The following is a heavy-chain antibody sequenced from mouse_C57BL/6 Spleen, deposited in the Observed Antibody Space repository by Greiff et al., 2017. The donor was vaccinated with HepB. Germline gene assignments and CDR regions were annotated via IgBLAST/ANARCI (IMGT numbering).Heavy chain of an antibody. V-gene: IGHV1-52*01. D-gene: IGHD2-4*01. CDR1: GYTFTSYW. J-gene: IGHJ2*01. Sequence: VQLQQPGAELVRPGSSVKLSCKASGYTFTSYWMHWVKQRPIQGLEWICNIDPSDSDTHYNQKFKDKATLTVYKSSSTGYMQLSSLTSEDSAVDYCARWGAMITTYYFDYWGQGTTLTVSS. CDR2: IDPSDSDT. CDR3: ARWGAMITTYYFDY.